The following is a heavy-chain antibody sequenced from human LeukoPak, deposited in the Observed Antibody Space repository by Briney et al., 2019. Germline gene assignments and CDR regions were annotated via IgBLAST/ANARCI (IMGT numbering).Heavy chain of an antibody. Sequence: GGSLRLSCAASGFTVSSNYMSWVRQAPGKGLEWVSVIYSGGSTYYADSVKGRFTISRDNSKSTLYLVMNSLRAEDTAVYYCAKEDGNYGSGRYYYFDYWGQGTLVTVSS. J-gene: IGHJ4*02. CDR1: GFTVSSNY. D-gene: IGHD3-10*01. V-gene: IGHV3-66*01. CDR2: IYSGGST. CDR3: AKEDGNYGSGRYYYFDY.